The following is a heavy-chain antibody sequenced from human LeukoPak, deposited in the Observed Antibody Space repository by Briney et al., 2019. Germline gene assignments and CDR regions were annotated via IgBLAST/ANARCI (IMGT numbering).Heavy chain of an antibody. Sequence: GGSLRLSCAASGFTFSDYYMSWIRQAPGKGLEWVSYISSSGSTIYYADSVKGRFTISRDNAKKSLYLQMNSLRAEDTAVYYCVRGTRRINYDFWSGYDMDVWGKGTTVTVSS. D-gene: IGHD3-3*01. CDR3: VRGTRRINYDFWSGYDMDV. CDR1: GFTFSDYY. J-gene: IGHJ6*03. CDR2: ISSSGSTI. V-gene: IGHV3-11*04.